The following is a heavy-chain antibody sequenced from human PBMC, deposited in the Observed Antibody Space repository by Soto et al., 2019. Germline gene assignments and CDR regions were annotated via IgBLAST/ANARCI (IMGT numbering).Heavy chain of an antibody. D-gene: IGHD2-15*01. CDR2: IYYSGST. CDR3: ASQHGGYFDY. J-gene: IGHJ4*02. CDR1: GGSISSGGYY. V-gene: IGHV4-31*03. Sequence: SETLSLTCTVSGGSISSGGYYWSWIRQHPAKGLEWIGYIYYSGSTYYNPSLKSRVTISVDTSKNQFSLKLSSVTAADTAVYYCASQHGGYFDYWGQGTLVTVSS.